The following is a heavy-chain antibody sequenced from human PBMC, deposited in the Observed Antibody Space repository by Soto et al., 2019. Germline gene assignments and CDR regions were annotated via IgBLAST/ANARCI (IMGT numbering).Heavy chain of an antibody. D-gene: IGHD6-19*01. CDR3: ARRRGGFGGGWTTPYCDY. J-gene: IGHJ4*02. Sequence: QITLKESGPTVVKPTQTLTLTCSLSGFSLNTGGVGVGWIRQPPGKALEWLAVIYWDDDKSWNPSLRDRLTINRAASDDQVVLTVTNMDPVDTGTYYCARRRGGFGGGWTTPYCDYGGQGTVVTVSS. V-gene: IGHV2-5*02. CDR2: IYWDDDK. CDR1: GFSLNTGGVG.